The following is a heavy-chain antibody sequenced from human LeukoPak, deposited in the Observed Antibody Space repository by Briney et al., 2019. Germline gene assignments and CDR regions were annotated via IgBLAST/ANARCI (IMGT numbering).Heavy chain of an antibody. CDR1: GYPFTDYY. CDR2: MSPNSGDT. Sequence: ASVKVSCKASGYPFTDYYIHWVRQAPGHGLEWIGWMSPNSGDTLSPQKFQGRVTMTRDTAISTAYMEPSSLRSDDTAVYYCARGQVLVGGNWFDPWGQGTLVTVSS. V-gene: IGHV1-2*02. CDR3: ARGQVLVGGNWFDP. J-gene: IGHJ5*02. D-gene: IGHD3-10*01.